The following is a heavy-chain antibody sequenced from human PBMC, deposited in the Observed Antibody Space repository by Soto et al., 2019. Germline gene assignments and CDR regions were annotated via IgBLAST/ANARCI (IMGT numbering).Heavy chain of an antibody. V-gene: IGHV3-48*01. CDR3: ARTTTFYGDYDFDY. J-gene: IGHJ4*02. Sequence: EVQLVESGGGLVQPGGSLRLSCAASGFTFSSYSMNWVRQAPGKGLEWVSYISSSSSTIYYADSVKGRFTISRDNAKNSLDLQMNSLRAEDTAVYYCARTTTFYGDYDFDYWGQGTLVTVSS. CDR1: GFTFSSYS. CDR2: ISSSSSTI. D-gene: IGHD4-17*01.